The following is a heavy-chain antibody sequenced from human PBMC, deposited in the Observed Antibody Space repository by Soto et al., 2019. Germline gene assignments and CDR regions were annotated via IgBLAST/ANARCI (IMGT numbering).Heavy chain of an antibody. CDR1: GYTLTSYY. CDR3: ARGESVNLYGDYVEIYFDY. CDR2: INPSGGST. D-gene: IGHD4-17*01. Sequence: GASVKVSCKASGYTLTSYYIHWVRQAPEQGLEWMGIINPSGGSTSYAQKFQGRVTMTRDTSTSTVYMELSSLRSEDTAVYYCARGESVNLYGDYVEIYFDYWGQGTLVTVSS. J-gene: IGHJ4*02. V-gene: IGHV1-46*03.